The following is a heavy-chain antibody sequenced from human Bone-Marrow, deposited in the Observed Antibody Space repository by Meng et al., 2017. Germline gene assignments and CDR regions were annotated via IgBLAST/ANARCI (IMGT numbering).Heavy chain of an antibody. Sequence: QLPLQESGPRPVEASETLFLTWPVSGGSISSSWYYWGWIRQPPGKGLEWIGSIYYSGSTYYNPSLRSRVTISVDTSKNQFSLKLSSVTAADTAVYYCARGTHGYNWIVYWGQGTLVTVSS. V-gene: IGHV4-39*07. CDR2: IYYSGST. J-gene: IGHJ4*02. CDR3: ARGTHGYNWIVY. CDR1: GGSISSSWYY. D-gene: IGHD5-24*01.